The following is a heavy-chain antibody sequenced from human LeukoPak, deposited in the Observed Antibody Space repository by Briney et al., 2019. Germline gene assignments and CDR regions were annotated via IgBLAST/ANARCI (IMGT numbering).Heavy chain of an antibody. V-gene: IGHV3-30-3*01. J-gene: IGHJ4*02. CDR2: ISYDGSNK. CDR1: GFTFSSYA. D-gene: IGHD4-23*01. Sequence: GRSLRLSCAASGFTFSSYAMHWVRQAPGEGLEWVAVISYDGSNKYYADSVKGRFTISRDNSKNTLYLQMNSLRAEDTAVYYCARERRGKTDYWGQGTLVTVSS. CDR3: ARERRGKTDY.